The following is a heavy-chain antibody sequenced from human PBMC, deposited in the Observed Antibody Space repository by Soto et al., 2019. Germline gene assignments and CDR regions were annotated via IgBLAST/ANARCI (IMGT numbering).Heavy chain of an antibody. D-gene: IGHD3-3*01. CDR3: ARVVPDEVRFLEGGYMDV. CDR1: GGSISSYY. Sequence: SETLSLTCTVSGGSISSYYWSWIRQPPGKGLEWIGYIYYSGSTNYNPSLKSRVTISVDTSKNQFSLKLSSVTAADTAVYYCARVVPDEVRFLEGGYMDVWGKGTTVTVSS. CDR2: IYYSGST. J-gene: IGHJ6*03. V-gene: IGHV4-59*01.